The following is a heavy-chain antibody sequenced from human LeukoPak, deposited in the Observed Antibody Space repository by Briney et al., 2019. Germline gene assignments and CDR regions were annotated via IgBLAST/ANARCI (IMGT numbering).Heavy chain of an antibody. D-gene: IGHD6-19*01. CDR1: GFAFSTYS. CDR3: ARESGWLIDY. J-gene: IGHJ4*02. V-gene: IGHV3-48*02. CDR2: ISSSSSNR. Sequence: GGSLRLSCAASGFAFSTYSMNWVRQAPGKGLEWVSYISSSSSNRYYADSVKGRFTISRDNAKNSLYLQMNSLTDEDTAAYYCARESGWLIDYWGQGTLVTVSS.